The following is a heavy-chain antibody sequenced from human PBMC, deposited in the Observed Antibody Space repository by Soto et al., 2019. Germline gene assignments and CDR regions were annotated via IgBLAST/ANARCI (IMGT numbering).Heavy chain of an antibody. D-gene: IGHD3-10*01. J-gene: IGHJ5*02. CDR2: ISAYNGNT. Sequence: ASVKVSCKASGYTFTSYGISWVRQAPGQGLEWMGWISAYNGNTNYAQKLQGRVTMTTDTSTSTAYMELRSLRSDDTAVYYCARDIITMEPERPRPNWFDPWGKGTLFTVSS. V-gene: IGHV1-18*01. CDR1: GYTFTSYG. CDR3: ARDIITMEPERPRPNWFDP.